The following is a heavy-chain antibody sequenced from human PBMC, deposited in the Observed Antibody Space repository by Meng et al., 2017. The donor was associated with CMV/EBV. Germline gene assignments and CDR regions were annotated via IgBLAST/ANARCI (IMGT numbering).Heavy chain of an antibody. J-gene: IGHJ3*02. Sequence: SVKVSCKASGGTFSSHAISWVRQAPGQGLEWMGGIIPILGIANYAQKFQGRVTITADKSTSTAYMELSSLRSEDTAVYYCARSGLGEGNAFDIWGQGTMVTVSS. CDR1: GGTFSSHA. CDR2: IIPILGIA. CDR3: ARSGLGEGNAFDI. V-gene: IGHV1-69*10. D-gene: IGHD3-16*01.